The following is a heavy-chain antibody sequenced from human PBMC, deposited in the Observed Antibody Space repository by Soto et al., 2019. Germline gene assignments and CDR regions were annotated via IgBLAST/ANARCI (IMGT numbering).Heavy chain of an antibody. CDR1: GGTCSTYS. CDR3: ARDYRAYYFASGSSSDPDY. D-gene: IGHD3-10*01. J-gene: IGHJ4*02. V-gene: IGHV1-69*08. CDR2: IIPILGIA. Sequence: QVQLVQSGAEVKKPGSSVKVSCKASGGTCSTYSISWVRQVPGQGLEWMGRIIPILGIATYAQKFRDRVTITADKSTSTAYMELSSLRSEDTAVYYCARDYRAYYFASGSSSDPDYWGQGTLVTVSS.